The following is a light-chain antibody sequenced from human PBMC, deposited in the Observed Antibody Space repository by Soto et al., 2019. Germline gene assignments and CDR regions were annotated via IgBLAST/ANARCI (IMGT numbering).Light chain of an antibody. Sequence: EIVLTQSPGTLSLSPGERVTLSCRASQSVSSSYLAWYQQKPGQAPRLLIYAASSRAAGIPDRFSGGGSGTDFTLTISRLEPEDFAVYYCQQYDSSLYTFGQGTKLEIK. CDR1: QSVSSSY. CDR3: QQYDSSLYT. J-gene: IGKJ2*01. V-gene: IGKV3-20*01. CDR2: AAS.